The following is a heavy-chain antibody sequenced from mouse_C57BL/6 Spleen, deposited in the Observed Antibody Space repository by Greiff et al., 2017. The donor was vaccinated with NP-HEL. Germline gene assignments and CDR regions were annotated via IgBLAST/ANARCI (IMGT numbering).Heavy chain of an antibody. V-gene: IGHV3-6*01. CDR2: ISYDGSN. CDR1: GCSITSGYY. J-gene: IGHJ4*01. Sequence: EVKLQESGPGLVKPSQSLSLTCSVTGCSITSGYYWNWIRQFPGNKLEWMGYISYDGSNNYNPSLKNRISITRDTSKNQFFLKLNSVTTEDTATYYCARGGDYYGLHYAMDYWGQGTSVTVSS. CDR3: ARGGDYYGLHYAMDY. D-gene: IGHD1-1*01.